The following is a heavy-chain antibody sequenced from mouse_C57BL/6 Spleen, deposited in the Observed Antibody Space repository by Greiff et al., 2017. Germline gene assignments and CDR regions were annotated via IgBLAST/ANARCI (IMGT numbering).Heavy chain of an antibody. CDR2: ILPGSGST. V-gene: IGHV1-9*01. D-gene: IGHD1-1*01. Sequence: QVQLKQSGAELMKPGASVKLSCKATGYTFTGYWIEWVKQRPGHGLEWIGEILPGSGSTNYNEKFKGKATFTADTSTNTAYMQLSSLTTEDSAIYYCARERILLRYPYYAMDYWGQGTSVTVSS. CDR3: ARERILLRYPYYAMDY. J-gene: IGHJ4*01. CDR1: GYTFTGYW.